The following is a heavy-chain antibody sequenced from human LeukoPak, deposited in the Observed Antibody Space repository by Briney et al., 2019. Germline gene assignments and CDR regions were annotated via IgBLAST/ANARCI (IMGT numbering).Heavy chain of an antibody. J-gene: IGHJ6*02. Sequence: GGSLRLSCAASGFTFSNYWMSWVRQTPGKGLEWVGNIKQDGSEKHYVDSVKGRFTISRDNAKNSLYLQMSNLRAEDMAVYYCASNWNYVRGYGMDVWGQGTTVTVSS. CDR3: ASNWNYVRGYGMDV. D-gene: IGHD1-7*01. CDR1: GFTFSNYW. CDR2: IKQDGSEK. V-gene: IGHV3-7*01.